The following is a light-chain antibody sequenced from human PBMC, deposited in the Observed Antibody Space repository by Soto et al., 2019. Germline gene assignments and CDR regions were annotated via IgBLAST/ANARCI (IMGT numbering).Light chain of an antibody. CDR2: EVS. Sequence: QSVLTQPPSASGAPGQSVTISCTGTSSDVGGYNYVSWYQQHPGKAPKLMIYEVSKRPSGVPDRFSGSKSGNTASLTVSGLQAEDEADYYCISYAGSNNLLAVGSGTKVTGL. CDR1: SSDVGGYNY. V-gene: IGLV2-8*01. CDR3: ISYAGSNNLLA. J-gene: IGLJ1*01.